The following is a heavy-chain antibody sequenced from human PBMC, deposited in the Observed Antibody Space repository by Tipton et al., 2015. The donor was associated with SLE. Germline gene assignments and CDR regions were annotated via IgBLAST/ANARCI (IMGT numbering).Heavy chain of an antibody. CDR1: GYSISSGYY. V-gene: IGHV4-38-2*02. D-gene: IGHD6-13*01. CDR2: IYHSGST. Sequence: LRLSCTVSGYSISSGYYWGWIRQPPGKGLEWIGSIYHSGSTNYNPSLKSRLTILVDTSKNQFSLKLSSVTAADTAVYYCARVVAAAGTAFDIWGQGTMVTVSS. CDR3: ARVVAAAGTAFDI. J-gene: IGHJ3*02.